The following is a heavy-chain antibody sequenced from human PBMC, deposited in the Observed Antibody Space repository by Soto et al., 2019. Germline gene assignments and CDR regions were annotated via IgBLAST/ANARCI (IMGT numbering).Heavy chain of an antibody. J-gene: IGHJ4*02. V-gene: IGHV3-23*01. CDR1: GFTFSSYV. Sequence: PGGSLRLSCAASGFTFSSYVMTWVRQAPGKGLEWVSGISGSSGRTYYADSVKGRFTISRDTSKNTLYLQMNSLRAEDTAVYYCAKSIAAAGTGYWGQGTLVTVSS. CDR3: AKSIAAAGTGY. CDR2: ISGSSGRT. D-gene: IGHD6-13*01.